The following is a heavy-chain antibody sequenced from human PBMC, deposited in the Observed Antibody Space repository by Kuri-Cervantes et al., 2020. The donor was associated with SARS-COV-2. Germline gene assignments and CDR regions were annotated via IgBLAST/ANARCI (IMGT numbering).Heavy chain of an antibody. CDR1: GGSISTSY. D-gene: IGHD1-26*01. V-gene: IGHV4-59*01. J-gene: IGHJ4*02. CDR2: IYYSRTT. CDR3: ARVGSGTYYSMASDY. Sequence: GSLRLSCNVSGGSISTSYWSWIRQPPGKGLEWIGYIYYSRTTNYNPSLQSRVTISVDTSKNHFSLRLTSVTAADTAVYYCARVGSGTYYSMASDYWGQGTLVTVSS.